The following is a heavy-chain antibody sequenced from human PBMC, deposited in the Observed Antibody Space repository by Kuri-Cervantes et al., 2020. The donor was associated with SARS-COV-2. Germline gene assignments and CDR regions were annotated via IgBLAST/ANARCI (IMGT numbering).Heavy chain of an antibody. CDR2: IYSGGST. CDR1: GFTVSSNY. J-gene: IGHJ6*02. V-gene: IGHV3-66*01. Sequence: GESLKISCAASGFTVSSNYMSWVRQAPGKGLEWVSVIYSGGSTYYADSVKGRFTISRDNSKNTLYLQMNSLRAEDTAVYYCARDSYGDIYYYGMDVWGQGTTVTVSS. CDR3: ARDSYGDIYYYGMDV. D-gene: IGHD4-17*01.